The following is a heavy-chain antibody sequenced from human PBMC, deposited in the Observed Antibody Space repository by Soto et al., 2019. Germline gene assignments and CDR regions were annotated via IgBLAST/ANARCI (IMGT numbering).Heavy chain of an antibody. CDR3: AVVSGHPPSYYGMDV. CDR1: GGSISSYY. CDR2: IYYSGST. J-gene: IGHJ6*02. D-gene: IGHD3-16*01. V-gene: IGHV4-59*01. Sequence: QVQLQESGPGLVKPSETLSLTCTVSGGSISSYYWSWIRQPPGKGLEWIGYIYYSGSTNYNPSLKSRVTISVDTSKNQFSLKLSSVTAADTAVYYCAVVSGHPPSYYGMDVWGQGTTVTVSS.